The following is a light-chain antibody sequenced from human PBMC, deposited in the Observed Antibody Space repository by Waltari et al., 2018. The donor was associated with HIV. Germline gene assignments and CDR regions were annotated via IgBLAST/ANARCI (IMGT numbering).Light chain of an antibody. CDR2: AAS. CDR1: QGISTN. CDR3: QQSHSVPWT. J-gene: IGKJ1*01. Sequence: EIVMTQSPATLSVSPGERATLSCRASQGISTNLVCYQQKPGQGPRLLIYAASTRATGIPARFSGSGSGTDFTHIIRSLQPEDFASYFCQQSHSVPWTFGRGTNVEV. V-gene: IGKV3-15*01.